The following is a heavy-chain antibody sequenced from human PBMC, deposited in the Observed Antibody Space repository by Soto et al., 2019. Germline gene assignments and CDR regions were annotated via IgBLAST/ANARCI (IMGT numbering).Heavy chain of an antibody. J-gene: IGHJ4*02. D-gene: IGHD1-26*01. CDR2: IMSKTDGGTT. V-gene: IGHV3-15*01. Sequence: GSLRLSCATSGFTFSKAWVGWVRQAPGKGLEWVGRIMSKTDGGTTDYAAPVKGRFTISRDDSKSTLYLQMNSLKTEDTAFYYCTTDSGMSPYSFDYWGQGTLVTVSS. CDR3: TTDSGMSPYSFDY. CDR1: GFTFSKAW.